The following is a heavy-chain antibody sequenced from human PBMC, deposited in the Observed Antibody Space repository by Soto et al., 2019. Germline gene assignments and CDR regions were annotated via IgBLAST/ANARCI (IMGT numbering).Heavy chain of an antibody. J-gene: IGHJ4*02. CDR1: GFTFSGLG. Sequence: QVQLVESGGGVVQPGRSLRLSCAASGFTFSGLGMHWVRQAPGKGLEWVAVIRYDGSNIYYADAVKGRFTNSRDNPKDTLYLQLNSLRADDTAVYYCASYGVGHTTFYGYFDYWGQGTLVTVSS. CDR2: IRYDGSNI. D-gene: IGHD1-26*01. CDR3: ASYGVGHTTFYGYFDY. V-gene: IGHV3-33*01.